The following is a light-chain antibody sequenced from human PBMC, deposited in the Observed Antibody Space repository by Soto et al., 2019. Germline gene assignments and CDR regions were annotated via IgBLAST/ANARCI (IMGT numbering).Light chain of an antibody. V-gene: IGKV3-15*01. Sequence: ATSVSPGGNATLSRMASQSVSSNLAWYQQKPGQAPRLLIYGASTRATGIPARFSGSGSGTEFTLTISRLEPEDFAVYYCQQYTDWTLTFGQGTKVDI. CDR3: QQYTDWTLT. CDR1: QSVSSN. J-gene: IGKJ1*01. CDR2: GAS.